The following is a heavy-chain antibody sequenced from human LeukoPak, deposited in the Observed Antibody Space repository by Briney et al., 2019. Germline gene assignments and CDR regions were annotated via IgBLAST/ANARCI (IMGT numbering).Heavy chain of an antibody. CDR1: GFTFSNYW. CDR2: IKEDGSDT. CDR3: ARDQWRLFDY. J-gene: IGHJ4*02. Sequence: GGSLRLSCAASGFTFSNYWMSWVRQAPGKGVEWVAKIKEDGSDTYFVDSVRGRFTISRDNAKNLLFLHMNSLRGEDTAVYYCARDQWRLFDYWGQGTLVTVSS. V-gene: IGHV3-7*04. D-gene: IGHD2-21*02.